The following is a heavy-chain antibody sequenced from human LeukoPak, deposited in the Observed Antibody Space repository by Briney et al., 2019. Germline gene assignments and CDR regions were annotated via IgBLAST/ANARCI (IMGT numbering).Heavy chain of an antibody. D-gene: IGHD3-22*01. CDR3: AREEGLYYDSSGYYY. CDR1: GGSISSYY. CDR2: IYYSGST. J-gene: IGHJ4*02. Sequence: PSETLSLTCTVSGGSISSYYWSWIRQPPGKGLEWIGYIYYSGSTNYNPSLKSRVTISVDTSKNQFSLKLSSVTAADTAVYYCAREEGLYYDSSGYYYWGQGTLVTVSS. V-gene: IGHV4-59*01.